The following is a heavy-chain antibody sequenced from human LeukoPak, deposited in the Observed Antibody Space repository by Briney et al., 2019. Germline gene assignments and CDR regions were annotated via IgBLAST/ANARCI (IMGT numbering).Heavy chain of an antibody. D-gene: IGHD2-21*02. CDR3: ARVVVVTALDYYYGMDV. CDR2: IYYSGST. J-gene: IGHJ6*02. CDR1: GGSISSYY. V-gene: IGHV4-59*08. Sequence: PSETLSLTCTVSGGSISSYYWSWIRQPPGKGLEWIGYIYYSGSTNYNPSLKSRVTISVDTSKNQFSLKLSSVTAADTAVYYCARVVVVTALDYYYGMDVWGQETTVTVSS.